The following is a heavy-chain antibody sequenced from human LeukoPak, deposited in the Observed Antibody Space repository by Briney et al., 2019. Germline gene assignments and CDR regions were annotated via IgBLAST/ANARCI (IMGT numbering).Heavy chain of an antibody. V-gene: IGHV1-2*02. J-gene: IGHJ3*02. CDR1: GYIFSGYY. CDR2: INPHSGGT. D-gene: IGHD6-19*01. CDR3: ARERGTLAVAGDAVDI. Sequence: ASVKVSCKASGYIFSGYYMHWLRQAPGQGLEWMGWINPHSGGTHYAQKFQGRVTMTRDTSINTAYMEVRRLTSDDTAVYYCARERGTLAVAGDAVDIWGQGTMVTVSS.